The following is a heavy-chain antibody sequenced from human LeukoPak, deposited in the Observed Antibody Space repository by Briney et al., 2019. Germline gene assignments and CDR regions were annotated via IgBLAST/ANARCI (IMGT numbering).Heavy chain of an antibody. Sequence: PGGSLRLSCAASGFTFSSYWMSWVRQAPGKGLEWVANIKKDGSEKYYVDSVKGRFTISRDNAKTSPYLQMNSLRAEDTAVYYCARGGPAGGYSYGYLDYWGQGTLVTVSS. CDR2: IKKDGSEK. CDR3: ARGGPAGGYSYGYLDY. D-gene: IGHD5-18*01. V-gene: IGHV3-7*01. CDR1: GFTFSSYW. J-gene: IGHJ4*02.